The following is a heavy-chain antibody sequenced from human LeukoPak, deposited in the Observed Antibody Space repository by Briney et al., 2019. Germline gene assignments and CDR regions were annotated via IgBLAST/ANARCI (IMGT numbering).Heavy chain of an antibody. V-gene: IGHV1-18*01. Sequence: ASVKVSCKTSGYIFTKYDISWVRQAPGQGPEWMGWITPYNGNAQSAPKFEGRVTMTTDTSTSTAYMELRSLRSDDTAVYYCARGLNYDSSVPDAFDIWGQGTMVTVSS. D-gene: IGHD3-22*01. J-gene: IGHJ3*02. CDR2: ITPYNGNA. CDR3: ARGLNYDSSVPDAFDI. CDR1: GYIFTKYD.